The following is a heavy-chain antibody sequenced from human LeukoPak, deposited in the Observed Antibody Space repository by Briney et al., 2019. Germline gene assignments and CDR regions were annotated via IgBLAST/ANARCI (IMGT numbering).Heavy chain of an antibody. D-gene: IGHD2-15*01. Sequence: SETLSLTRSVSGASIRTYYWNWIRQPAGKGLEWIGRIYSSGSTNYNPSLKSRVTMSVDTSKNQFSLQLNSVTAADTAVYYCARGGRGSGDYYYYYGMDVWGQGTTVTVS. CDR3: ARGGRGSGDYYYYYGMDV. CDR2: IYSSGST. CDR1: GASIRTYY. J-gene: IGHJ6*02. V-gene: IGHV4-4*07.